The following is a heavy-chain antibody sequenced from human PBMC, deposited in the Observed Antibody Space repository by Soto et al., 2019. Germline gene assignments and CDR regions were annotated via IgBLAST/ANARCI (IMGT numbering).Heavy chain of an antibody. CDR2: IYYSGST. D-gene: IGHD5-18*01. Sequence: SETLSLTCTVSGGSVSSGSYYWSWIRQPPGKGLEWIGYIYYSGSTNYNPSLKSRVTISVDTSKNQFSLKLSSVTAADTAVYYCARAEDTAMVRRPHAGYFDYWGQGTLVTVSS. CDR1: GGSVSSGSYY. V-gene: IGHV4-61*01. J-gene: IGHJ4*02. CDR3: ARAEDTAMVRRPHAGYFDY.